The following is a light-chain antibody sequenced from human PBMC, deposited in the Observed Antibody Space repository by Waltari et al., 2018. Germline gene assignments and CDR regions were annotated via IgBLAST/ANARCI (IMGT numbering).Light chain of an antibody. V-gene: IGKV1-39*01. CDR1: QGISSY. CDR2: AAS. J-gene: IGKJ1*01. Sequence: DIRMTQSPPSLPASVGDSVTITCRASQGISSYLNWYQQKPGQAPKLLIYAASSLQSGVPSRFSGSGFGTDFILTINSLQPEDFAVYFCQQTYSHFRTFGQGTKVDVK. CDR3: QQTYSHFRT.